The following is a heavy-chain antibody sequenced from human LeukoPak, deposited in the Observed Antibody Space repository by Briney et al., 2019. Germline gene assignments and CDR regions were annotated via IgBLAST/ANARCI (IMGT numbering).Heavy chain of an antibody. V-gene: IGHV3-21*01. J-gene: IGHJ4*02. CDR2: ISSSSSYI. CDR3: AREPLVRGVSFDY. Sequence: GGSLRLSCAASGFTFSSYSMNWVRPAAGRGLEGVSSISSSSSYIYYADSVKGRFTISRDSAKNSLYLQMNSLRAEDTAVYYCAREPLVRGVSFDYWGQGTLVTVSS. CDR1: GFTFSSYS. D-gene: IGHD3-10*01.